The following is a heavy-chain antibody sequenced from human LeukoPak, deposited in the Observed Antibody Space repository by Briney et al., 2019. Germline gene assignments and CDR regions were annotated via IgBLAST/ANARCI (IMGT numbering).Heavy chain of an antibody. CDR2: INPSGGST. D-gene: IGHD2-21*02. Sequence: ASVKVSCRASGYTFTSYYMHWVRQAPGQGLEWMGIINPSGGSTSYAQKFQGRVTITADKSTSTAYMELSSLRSEDTAVYYCARDTLDPYCGGDCSAPYFDYWGQGTLVTVSS. J-gene: IGHJ4*02. V-gene: IGHV1-46*01. CDR1: GYTFTSYY. CDR3: ARDTLDPYCGGDCSAPYFDY.